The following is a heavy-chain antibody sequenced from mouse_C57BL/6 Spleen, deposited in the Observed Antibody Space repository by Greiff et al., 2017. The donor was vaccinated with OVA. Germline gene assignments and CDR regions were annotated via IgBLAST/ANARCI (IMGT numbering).Heavy chain of an antibody. V-gene: IGHV14-2*01. CDR2: IDPEDGDT. CDR1: GFNIKDYY. CDR3: ARPGSSYGHAMDY. D-gene: IGHD1-1*01. Sequence: EVQLQQSGAELVKPGASVKLSCTASGFNIKDYYMHWVKQRTEQGLEWIGRIDPEDGDTKYAPKFQGKATITADTSSNTAYLQLSSLTSEDTAVYYCARPGSSYGHAMDYWGQGTSVTVSS. J-gene: IGHJ4*01.